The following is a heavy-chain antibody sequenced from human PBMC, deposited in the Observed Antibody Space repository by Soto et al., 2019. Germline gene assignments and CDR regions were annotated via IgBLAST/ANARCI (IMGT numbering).Heavy chain of an antibody. D-gene: IGHD5-12*01. J-gene: IGHJ2*01. CDR2: IGDTGSFI. V-gene: IGHV3-21*01. CDR1: GFAFNEYT. CDR3: ARDRGHDAWYFDL. Sequence: MELVESGGGLVKPGGSLRLSCEASGFAFNEYTIHWVRQPPGRGLDWVSSIGDTGSFIYYADSMKGRITISRDNAKKAVDLQMNHLGVEDTAIYYCARDRGHDAWYFDLWGRGTAVTVSS.